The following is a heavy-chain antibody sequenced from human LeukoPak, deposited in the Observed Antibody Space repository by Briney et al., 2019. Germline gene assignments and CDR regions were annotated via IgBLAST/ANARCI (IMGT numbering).Heavy chain of an antibody. CDR3: AKRGPLSSYGMDI. CDR1: GFTLSSYA. Sequence: GGSRRLACAASGFTLSSYAMGWVRQAPGKGLEWGSAIRVRGGNTHYADSVKGRFTISRDNSKNTVYLQMNSLRAEDTAVYYCAKRGPLSSYGMDIWGQGTTVTVSS. D-gene: IGHD3-16*01. CDR2: IRVRGGNT. V-gene: IGHV3-23*01. J-gene: IGHJ6*02.